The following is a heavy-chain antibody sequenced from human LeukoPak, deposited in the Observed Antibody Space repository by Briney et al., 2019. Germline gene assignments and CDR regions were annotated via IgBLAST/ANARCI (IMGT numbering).Heavy chain of an antibody. J-gene: IGHJ6*02. CDR3: ARDGYNYRGSYGMDV. CDR2: ISAYNGNT. V-gene: IGHV1-18*04. CDR1: GYTFTGYY. D-gene: IGHD5-24*01. Sequence: ASVRVSCKASGYTFTGYYLHWVRQAPGQGLEWMGWISAYNGNTNYAQKLQGRVTMTTDTSTSTAYMELRSLRSDDTAVYYCARDGYNYRGSYGMDVWGQGTTVTVSS.